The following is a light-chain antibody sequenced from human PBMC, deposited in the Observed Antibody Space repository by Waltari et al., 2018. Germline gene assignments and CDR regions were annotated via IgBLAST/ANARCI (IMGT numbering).Light chain of an antibody. CDR1: SGHSSNV. J-gene: IGLJ3*02. Sequence: QLVLTQSPSASASLGASVKLTCTLSSGHSSNVIAWLQQQPEKGPRYLMKVNSDGSHSKGDKIPERFSGASSGTEHYLPISSLQSEDEADYYCQTGGHGTWVFGGGTKLTVL. CDR3: QTGGHGTWV. CDR2: VNSDGSH. V-gene: IGLV4-69*01.